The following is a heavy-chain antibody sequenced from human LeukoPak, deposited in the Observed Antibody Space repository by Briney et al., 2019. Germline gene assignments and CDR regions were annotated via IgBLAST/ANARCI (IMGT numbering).Heavy chain of an antibody. D-gene: IGHD6-19*01. Sequence: GGSLRLSCAASGFTFSSYAMSWVRQAPGKGLEWVSAISGSGGSTYYADSVKGRFTISRDNSKNTLYLQMNSLRAEDTAVYYCAKHDRSSGWSVYYFDYWGQGTLVTVSS. V-gene: IGHV3-23*01. CDR3: AKHDRSSGWSVYYFDY. CDR2: ISGSGGST. J-gene: IGHJ4*02. CDR1: GFTFSSYA.